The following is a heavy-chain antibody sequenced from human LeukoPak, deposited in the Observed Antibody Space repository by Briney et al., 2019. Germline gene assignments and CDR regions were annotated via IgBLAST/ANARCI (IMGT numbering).Heavy chain of an antibody. CDR2: INSDGSST. CDR1: GFTFTSHW. J-gene: IGHJ4*02. CDR3: ARVLYGDYPFDY. Sequence: RPGGSLRLSCAASGFTFTSHWMHWVRQAPGKGLVWVSYINSDGSSTTYVDSVKGRFTISRDNAKNSLYLQMNSLRAEDTALYYCARVLYGDYPFDYWGQGTLVTVSS. D-gene: IGHD4-17*01. V-gene: IGHV3-74*01.